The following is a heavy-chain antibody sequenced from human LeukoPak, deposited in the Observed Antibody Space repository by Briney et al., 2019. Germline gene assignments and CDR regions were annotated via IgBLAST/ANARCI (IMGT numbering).Heavy chain of an antibody. D-gene: IGHD3-16*02. CDR3: ARAFQSLGGLSLPDY. CDR2: IHPSTGNP. J-gene: IGHJ4*02. Sequence: ASVKVSCKASGYTFTNYAMNWVRQAPGQGLEWMGWIHPSTGNPTYAQGFTGRFVFSLDTSVSTTYLQISSPKAEDTAVYFCARAFQSLGGLSLPDYWGQGTLVTVSS. CDR1: GYTFTNYA. V-gene: IGHV7-4-1*02.